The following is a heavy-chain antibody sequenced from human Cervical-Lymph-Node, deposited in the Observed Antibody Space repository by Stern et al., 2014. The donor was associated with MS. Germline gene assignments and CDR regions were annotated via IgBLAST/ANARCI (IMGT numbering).Heavy chain of an antibody. V-gene: IGHV2-5*02. CDR3: AHRNIMTAVTIFDS. D-gene: IGHD4-17*01. CDR2: GYWDDDK. J-gene: IGHJ4*02. Sequence: ESGPTLVKPTQILTLTCNVSGVSLDTTGVGVGWFRQPPGKALEWLALGYWDDDKRYTPSLKTRLTIPKDTSKNRVVLRVTNVDPVDTATYYCAHRNIMTAVTIFDSWGQGTLVTVSS. CDR1: GVSLDTTGVG.